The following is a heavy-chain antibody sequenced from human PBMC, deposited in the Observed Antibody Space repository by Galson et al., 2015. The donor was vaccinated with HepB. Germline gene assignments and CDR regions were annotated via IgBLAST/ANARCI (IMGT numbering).Heavy chain of an antibody. CDR3: AKSEMSSTGTGTSDY. V-gene: IGHV3-23*01. J-gene: IGHJ4*02. CDR1: GFSFRHYA. CDR2: INDGGGTT. Sequence: SLRLSCAASGFSFRHYAMGWVRQAPGKGLEWVSTINDGGGTTYYADSVRGRFSISRDNSKSTVYLQMNSLRAEDTAVYYCAKSEMSSTGTGTSDYWGRGILVTVSS. D-gene: IGHD1-1*01.